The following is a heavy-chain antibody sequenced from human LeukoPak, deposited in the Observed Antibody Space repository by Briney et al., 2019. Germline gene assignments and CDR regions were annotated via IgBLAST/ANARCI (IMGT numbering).Heavy chain of an antibody. CDR3: ARSVEGYCRGGSCYSYSYYMDV. J-gene: IGHJ6*03. D-gene: IGHD2-15*01. Sequence: SETLSLTCTVSGGSISSYYWSWIRQPPGKGLEGIGYIYYSGSTNYNPSLTSRVTISVDTSKNQFSLKLSSVTAADTAVYYCARSVEGYCRGGSCYSYSYYMDVWGKGTTVTVSS. CDR2: IYYSGST. CDR1: GGSISSYY. V-gene: IGHV4-59*01.